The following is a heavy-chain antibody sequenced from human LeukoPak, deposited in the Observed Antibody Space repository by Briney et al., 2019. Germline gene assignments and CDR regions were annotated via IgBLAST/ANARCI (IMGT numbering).Heavy chain of an antibody. CDR3: ARHSGDVSLDY. V-gene: IGHV3-23*01. CDR2: ISGSGGST. J-gene: IGHJ4*02. Sequence: GGSLRLSCAASGFTFSSYAMSWVRQAPGKGLEWVSAISGSGGSTYYADSVKGRFTISRDSSDNTLYLQMTSLRAEDTAVYYCARHSGDVSLDYWGQGTLVTVSS. D-gene: IGHD7-27*01. CDR1: GFTFSSYA.